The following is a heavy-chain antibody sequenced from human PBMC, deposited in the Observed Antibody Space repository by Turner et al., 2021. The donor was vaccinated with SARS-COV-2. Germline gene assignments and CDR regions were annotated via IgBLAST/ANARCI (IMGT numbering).Heavy chain of an antibody. CDR2: CIPILGIA. CDR3: ARDPDIVGVPAAILIHYYYGMDV. V-gene: IGHV1-69*10. D-gene: IGHD2-2*02. Sequence: QVPRVQSGAEVKKPGSSVTFSCKASGGTFSSYVISWVRQAPGQGLEWMGGCIPILGIANDEQKFQGRGTITADKATSNAYMELSRLRSEDTAVYYGARDPDIVGVPAAILIHYYYGMDVWGQGTTVTVSS. J-gene: IGHJ6*02. CDR1: GGTFSSYV.